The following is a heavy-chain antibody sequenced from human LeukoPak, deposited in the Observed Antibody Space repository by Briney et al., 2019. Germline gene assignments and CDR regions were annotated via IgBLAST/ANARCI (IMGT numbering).Heavy chain of an antibody. V-gene: IGHV4-39*07. CDR1: GGSISISGYY. CDR2: IYYSGTT. D-gene: IGHD2-15*01. Sequence: SETLSLTCTVSGGSISISGYYWGWIRQPPGKGLEWIGIIYYSGTTYYNPSLKSRVTISIDTSKNQFSLKLSSVTAADTAVYFCARNFPGVGCSGGSCYDYWGRGTLVTVSS. CDR3: ARNFPGVGCSGGSCYDY. J-gene: IGHJ4*02.